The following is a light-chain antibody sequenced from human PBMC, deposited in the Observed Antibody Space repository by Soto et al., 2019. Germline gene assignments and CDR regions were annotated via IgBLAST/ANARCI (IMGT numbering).Light chain of an antibody. J-gene: IGKJ5*01. V-gene: IGKV1-5*01. CDR1: QSISNW. Sequence: DIQMTQSPSTLSASVGDRVTITRRASQSISNWLAWYQQRPGKAPKLLIYDASSLESGVPSRFGGSGSGTEFTLTISSLQPDDFATYYCQQYNSYSPITFGQGTRLEIK. CDR2: DAS. CDR3: QQYNSYSPIT.